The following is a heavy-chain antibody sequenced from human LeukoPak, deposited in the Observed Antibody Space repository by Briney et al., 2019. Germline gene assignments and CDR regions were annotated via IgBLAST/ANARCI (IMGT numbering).Heavy chain of an antibody. CDR2: IYYSGST. CDR3: ARGPYDFWSGYYTGYLDY. D-gene: IGHD3-3*01. CDR1: GGSISSGGYY. J-gene: IGHJ4*02. Sequence: SETLSLTCTVSGGSISSGGYYWSWIRQHPGKGLEWIGYIYYSGSTYYNPSLKSRVTISVDTSKNQFSLKLSSVTAADTAVYYCARGPYDFWSGYYTGYLDYWGQGTLVTVSS. V-gene: IGHV4-31*03.